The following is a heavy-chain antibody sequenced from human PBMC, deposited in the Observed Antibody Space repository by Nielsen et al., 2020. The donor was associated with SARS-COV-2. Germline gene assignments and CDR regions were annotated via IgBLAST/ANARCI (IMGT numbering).Heavy chain of an antibody. J-gene: IGHJ6*02. CDR1: GYSFTCHW. Sequence: GESRKISCEGSGYSFTCHWIGWVRQMPGKGLEWMGIIYPGDSDTRHSPSFQGQVTISADKSISTAYLQWSSLKASYTAMYYCARRQTLTSYSSSWYYYYYGMDVWGQGTTVTVSS. V-gene: IGHV5-51*01. CDR2: IYPGDSDT. D-gene: IGHD6-13*01. CDR3: ARRQTLTSYSSSWYYYYYGMDV.